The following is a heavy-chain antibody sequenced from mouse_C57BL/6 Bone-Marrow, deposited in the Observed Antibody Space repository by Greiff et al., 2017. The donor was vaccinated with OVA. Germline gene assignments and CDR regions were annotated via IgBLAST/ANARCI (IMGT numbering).Heavy chain of an antibody. Sequence: VKLVESGAELARPGASVKMSCKASGYTFTSYTMHWVKQRPGQGLEWIGYINPSSGYTKYNQKFKDKATLTADKSSSTAYMQLSSLTSEDSAVYYCAPKSLYYGSSYGYWGQGTTLTVSS. CDR3: APKSLYYGSSYGY. CDR2: INPSSGYT. D-gene: IGHD1-1*01. V-gene: IGHV1-4*01. J-gene: IGHJ2*01. CDR1: GYTFTSYT.